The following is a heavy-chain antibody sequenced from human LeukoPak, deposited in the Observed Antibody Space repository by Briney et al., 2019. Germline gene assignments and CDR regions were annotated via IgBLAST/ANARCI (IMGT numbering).Heavy chain of an antibody. CDR3: ARLDDGYYFDY. CDR2: ISSNGGST. CDR1: GFTFSSYA. Sequence: GGSLRLSCAASGFTFSSYAMHWVRQAPGKGLEYVSAISSNGGSTYYANSVKGRFTISRDNSKNTLYLQMGSLRAEDMAVYYCARLDDGYYFDYWGQGTLVTVSS. J-gene: IGHJ4*02. D-gene: IGHD2-2*03. V-gene: IGHV3-64*01.